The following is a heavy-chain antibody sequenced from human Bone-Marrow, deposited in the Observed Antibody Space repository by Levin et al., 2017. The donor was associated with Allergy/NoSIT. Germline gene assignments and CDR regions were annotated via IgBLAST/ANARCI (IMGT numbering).Heavy chain of an antibody. V-gene: IGHV5-51*01. CDR3: TRLTGDRAGPFDY. J-gene: IGHJ4*02. D-gene: IGHD7-27*01. Sequence: GGSLRLSCKASGYSFDDFWIGWVRQMPGKGLEWMGIIYPGDSEIIYSPSFEGQVTFSADKSTSTAYLQWSSLQASDTGMYYCTRLTGDRAGPFDYWGQGSLVTVSS. CDR1: GYSFDDFW. CDR2: IYPGDSEI.